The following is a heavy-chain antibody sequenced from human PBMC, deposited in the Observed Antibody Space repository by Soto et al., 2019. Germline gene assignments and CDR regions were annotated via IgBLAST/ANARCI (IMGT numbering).Heavy chain of an antibody. V-gene: IGHV3-30-3*01. CDR1: GFTFSSYA. D-gene: IGHD1-1*01. Sequence: QVQLVESGGGVVQPGRSLRLSCAASGFTFSSYAMHWVRQAPGKGLEWVAVISYDGSNKYYADSVKGRFTMSRDNAKNTLYLQMNSLRAEDTAVYYCARDRLRYNWNDFPYYYYGMDVWGQGNTVTVSS. CDR3: ARDRLRYNWNDFPYYYYGMDV. J-gene: IGHJ6*02. CDR2: ISYDGSNK.